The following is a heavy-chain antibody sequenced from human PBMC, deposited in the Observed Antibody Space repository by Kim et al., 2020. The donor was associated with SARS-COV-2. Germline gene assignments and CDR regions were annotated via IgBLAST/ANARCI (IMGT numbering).Heavy chain of an antibody. D-gene: IGHD1-26*01. CDR2: LSDSGCT. CDR3: AREEGWGYYYYGMDV. Sequence: SETLSLTCTVSGGSISSSSYYWFWIRQPQGKGRVGIGSLSDSGCTSYNPARKRRVTISVDTSKNQFFLTLSSVTAADTAVYYCAREEGWGYYYYGMDVWGQGSTLTVSS. J-gene: IGHJ6*02. CDR1: GGSISSSSYY. V-gene: IGHV4-39*07.